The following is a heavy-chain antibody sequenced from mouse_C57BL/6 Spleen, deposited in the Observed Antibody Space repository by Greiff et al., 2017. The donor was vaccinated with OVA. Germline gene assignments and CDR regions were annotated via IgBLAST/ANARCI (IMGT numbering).Heavy chain of an antibody. Sequence: QVQLQQSGPELVKPGASVKISCKASGYAFSSSWMNWVKQRPGKGLEWIGRIYPGDGDTNYNGKFKGKATLTADNSSRTAYKQLSSLKSEDPAVYFCARGGLLRGAMDYWGQGTSVTVSS. CDR3: ARGGLLRGAMDY. D-gene: IGHD1-1*01. CDR2: IYPGDGDT. CDR1: GYAFSSSW. J-gene: IGHJ4*01. V-gene: IGHV1-82*01.